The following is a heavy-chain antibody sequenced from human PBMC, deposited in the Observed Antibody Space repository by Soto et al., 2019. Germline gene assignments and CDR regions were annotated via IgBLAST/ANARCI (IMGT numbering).Heavy chain of an antibody. D-gene: IGHD2-2*01. CDR2: IWYDGSNK. J-gene: IGHJ6*02. V-gene: IGHV3-33*01. Sequence: QVQLVESGGGVVQPGRSLRLSCAASGFTFSSYGMHWVRQAPGKGLEWVAVIWYDGSNKYYADSVKGRFTISRDNSKNTCYLQMNSLRAEDTAVYYCAREDIVVVPAAFPSPTPRMDVWGQGTTVTVSS. CDR3: AREDIVVVPAAFPSPTPRMDV. CDR1: GFTFSSYG.